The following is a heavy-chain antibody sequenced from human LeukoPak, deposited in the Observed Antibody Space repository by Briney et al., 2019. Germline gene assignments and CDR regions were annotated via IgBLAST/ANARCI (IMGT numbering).Heavy chain of an antibody. D-gene: IGHD5-18*01. CDR3: ARSLDTDLRE. Sequence: SQTLSLTCAISGDSVSSNSAAWNWIRQSPSRGLEWLGRTYYRSKWSKDYAVSVKSRRTIDPDTSNNQLSLQLNSVTPEDTAVYYCARSLDTDLREWGQGTLVTVSS. CDR2: TYYRSKWSK. CDR1: GDSVSSNSAA. J-gene: IGHJ4*02. V-gene: IGHV6-1*01.